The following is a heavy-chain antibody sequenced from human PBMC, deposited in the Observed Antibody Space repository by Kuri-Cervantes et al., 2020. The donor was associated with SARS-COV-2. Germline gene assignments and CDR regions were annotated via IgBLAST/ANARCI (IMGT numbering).Heavy chain of an antibody. D-gene: IGHD3-3*01. V-gene: IGHV3-21*01. CDR1: GFTFSSYS. J-gene: IGHJ3*02. Sequence: GGSLRLSCAASGFTFSSYSMNWVRQAPGKGLEWVSSISSSSSYIYYADSVKGRFTISRDNAKNSLYLQMNSLRDEDTAVYYCARDTIFGVVIRESSAFDIWGQGTRVTVSS. CDR2: ISSSSSYI. CDR3: ARDTIFGVVIRESSAFDI.